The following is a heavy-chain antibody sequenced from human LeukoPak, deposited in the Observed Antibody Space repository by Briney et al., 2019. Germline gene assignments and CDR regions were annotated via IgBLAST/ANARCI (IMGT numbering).Heavy chain of an antibody. J-gene: IGHJ5*02. Sequence: PSETLSLTCTVSGDSISSYDWSWIRQPPGKGLEWIGYAYHSGITNYNPSLKSRVTISVDTSKNQFSLKLSSVTAADTAVYYCARLRSYCSSTSCPNNWFDPWGQGTLVTVSS. CDR1: GDSISSYD. V-gene: IGHV4-59*08. CDR3: ARLRSYCSSTSCPNNWFDP. CDR2: AYHSGIT. D-gene: IGHD2-2*01.